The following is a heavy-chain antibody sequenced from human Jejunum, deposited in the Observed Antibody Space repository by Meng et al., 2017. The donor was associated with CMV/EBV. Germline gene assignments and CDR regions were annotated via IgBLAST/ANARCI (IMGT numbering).Heavy chain of an antibody. J-gene: IGHJ4*02. Sequence: QVQLQEPEPGLVKPSQTLSLSCTVSGASITNGEYYWNWIRQSPGKGLEWIGYIYNTGRTSYSPSLKSRVSMSVDTAKNQFSLHLSSVTVADAAVYYCASLFHFDILTGSWYWGQGALVTVSS. V-gene: IGHV4-30-4*08. CDR3: ASLFHFDILTGSWY. D-gene: IGHD3-9*01. CDR1: GASITNGEYY. CDR2: IYNTGRT.